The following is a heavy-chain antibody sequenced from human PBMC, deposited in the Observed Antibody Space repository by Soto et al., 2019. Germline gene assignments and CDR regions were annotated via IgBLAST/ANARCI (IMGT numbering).Heavy chain of an antibody. D-gene: IGHD5-12*01. CDR3: AREGVAPYYYYGMDV. CDR2: INTYNGDT. V-gene: IGHV1-3*04. CDR1: GYTFTSYA. J-gene: IGHJ6*02. Sequence: ASVKVSCKASGYTFTSYAMHWVRQAPGQRLEWMGWINTYNGDTKYAQKFQGRVTMTTDTSASTAYMEVSSLRSEDTAVYYCAREGVAPYYYYGMDVWGQGTPVTVSS.